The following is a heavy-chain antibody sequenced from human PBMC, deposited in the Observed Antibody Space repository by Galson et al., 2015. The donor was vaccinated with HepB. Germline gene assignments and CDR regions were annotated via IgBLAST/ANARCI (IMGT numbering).Heavy chain of an antibody. J-gene: IGHJ4*02. CDR3: AAYSMDLEDPYYYFDY. V-gene: IGHV1-58*02. D-gene: IGHD6-13*01. Sequence: SVQVSCKASGFTFTSSAMQWVRQARGQRLEWIGWVGVGSGNTNYAQKFQERVTITRDMSTSTAYMELSSLRSEDTAVYYCAAYSMDLEDPYYYFDYWGQGTLVTVSS. CDR2: VGVGSGNT. CDR1: GFTFTSSA.